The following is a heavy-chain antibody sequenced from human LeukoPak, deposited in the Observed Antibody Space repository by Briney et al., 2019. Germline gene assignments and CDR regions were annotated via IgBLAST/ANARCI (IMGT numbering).Heavy chain of an antibody. CDR2: ISSSGSTI. CDR1: GFTFSSYW. Sequence: GGSLRLSCAASGFTFSSYWMSWVRQTPGKGLEWVSYISSSGSTIYYADSVKGRFTISRDNAKNSLYLQMNSLRAEDTAVYYCARDFQQLAPGGPQDYYYYMDVWGKGTTVTISS. CDR3: ARDFQQLAPGGPQDYYYYMDV. D-gene: IGHD6-13*01. J-gene: IGHJ6*03. V-gene: IGHV3-48*04.